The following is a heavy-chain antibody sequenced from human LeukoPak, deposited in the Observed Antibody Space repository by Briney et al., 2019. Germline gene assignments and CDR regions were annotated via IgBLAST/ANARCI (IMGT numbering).Heavy chain of an antibody. CDR1: GGSISNSY. D-gene: IGHD2-2*02. J-gene: IGHJ4*02. CDR2: IYYSGSS. CDR3: ARLRDLYNIFDY. Sequence: SETLYLTCTVSGGSISNSYWSWIRQPPGKGLEWIGYIYYSGSSNYNPSLKSRVTISVDTSKNQFSLKLSSVTAADTAVYYCARLRDLYNIFDYWGQGTLVTVSS. V-gene: IGHV4-59*12.